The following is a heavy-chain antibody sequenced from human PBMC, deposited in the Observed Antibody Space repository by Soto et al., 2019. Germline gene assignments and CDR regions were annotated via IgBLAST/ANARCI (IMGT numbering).Heavy chain of an antibody. Sequence: QVQLQESGPGLVKPSETLSLTCTVSGGSISSYYWSWIRQPPGKGLEWIGYIYYSGSTNYNPSLKTRVTLSVDTSKTQFSLKLSSVTAADTAVYYCARVWGGAFDIWGQGTMVTVSS. D-gene: IGHD3-10*01. V-gene: IGHV4-59*01. CDR2: IYYSGST. CDR3: ARVWGGAFDI. CDR1: GGSISSYY. J-gene: IGHJ3*02.